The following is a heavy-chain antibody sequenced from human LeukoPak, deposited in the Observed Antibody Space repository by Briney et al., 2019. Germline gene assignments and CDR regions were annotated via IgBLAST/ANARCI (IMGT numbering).Heavy chain of an antibody. CDR1: GGSFSGYY. V-gene: IGHV4-34*01. CDR2: INHSGST. Sequence: PSETLSLTCAVYGGSFSGYYCSWIRQPPGKGLEWIGEINHSGSTNYNPSLKSRVTISVDTSKNQFSLKLSSVTAADTAVYYCARLEMATITALDYWGQGNLVTASS. J-gene: IGHJ4*02. D-gene: IGHD5-24*01. CDR3: ARLEMATITALDY.